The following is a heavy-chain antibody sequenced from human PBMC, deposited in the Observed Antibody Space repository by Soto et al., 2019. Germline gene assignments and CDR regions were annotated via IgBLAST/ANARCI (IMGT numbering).Heavy chain of an antibody. J-gene: IGHJ6*02. Sequence: QVQLVESGGGVVQPGRSLRLSCAASGFTFSSYGMHWVRQAPGKGLEWVAGISYDGSNKYYADSVKGRFTISRDNSKNTLYLQMNSLRAEDTAVYYCAKASGMGEPYGMDVWGQGTTVTVSS. CDR2: ISYDGSNK. CDR1: GFTFSSYG. V-gene: IGHV3-30*18. CDR3: AKASGMGEPYGMDV. D-gene: IGHD3-16*01.